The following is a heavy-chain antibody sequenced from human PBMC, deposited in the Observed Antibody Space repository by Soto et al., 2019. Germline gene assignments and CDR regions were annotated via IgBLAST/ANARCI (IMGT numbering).Heavy chain of an antibody. CDR3: TRDANYRDSCVYYDVFDS. D-gene: IGHD3-22*01. J-gene: IGHJ3*02. V-gene: IGHV3-7*05. CDR1: GFTFGSDW. Sequence: DVQLMESGGDLVQPGGSLSLSCAASGFTFGSDWMTWVRQAPGKGLEWVANIRKDGSQENYAECVKGRFSVSRDNAKESRYRKRNSLRSEDTAVDYCTRDANYRDSCVYYDVFDSWGQGTRVTVSS. CDR2: IRKDGSQE.